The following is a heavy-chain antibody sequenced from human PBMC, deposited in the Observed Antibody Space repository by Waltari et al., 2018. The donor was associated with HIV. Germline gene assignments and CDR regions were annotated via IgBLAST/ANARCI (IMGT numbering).Heavy chain of an antibody. D-gene: IGHD1-26*01. CDR2: VIRFFGAT. V-gene: IGHV1-69*15. Sequence: QEQLVQSGAEVQKPGSSVKVSCKAPGGTFSSNSISWVRQAPGQGREWMGNVIRFFGATNYAKKCHGSLTSSAVESTSTVFRELSSLSFDDTAVYYCARGSSGSYRWFDPWGHGTLVTVSS. J-gene: IGHJ5*02. CDR1: GGTFSSNS. CDR3: ARGSSGSYRWFDP.